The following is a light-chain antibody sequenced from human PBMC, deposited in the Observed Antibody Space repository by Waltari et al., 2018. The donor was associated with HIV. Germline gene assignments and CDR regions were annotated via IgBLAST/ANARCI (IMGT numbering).Light chain of an antibody. CDR2: GAS. CDR1: QLVSRNY. CDR3: QQYGSTPIT. Sequence: EIVLTQSPGTLSLSPGDTATLSCRANQLVSRNYLAWYQQRSGQPPRLLSYGASNRATGIPDRFSGGGSETDFTLTISRLESEDFAVYYCQQYGSTPITFGQGTRLEI. V-gene: IGKV3-20*01. J-gene: IGKJ5*01.